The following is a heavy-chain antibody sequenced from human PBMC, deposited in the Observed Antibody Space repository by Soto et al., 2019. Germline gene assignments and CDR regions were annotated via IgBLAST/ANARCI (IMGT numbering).Heavy chain of an antibody. D-gene: IGHD6-6*01. CDR1: GYTFTSYG. V-gene: IGHV1-18*04. J-gene: IGHJ3*02. CDR3: ARDARWAIAARSSDDGVFAI. Sequence: QVQLVQSGAEVKKPGASVKVSCKASGYTFTSYGISWVRQAPGQGLEWMGWISAYNGNTNYAQTLQGRVTMTTDTSTRTAYRELGSLRHDDTAVYYCARDARWAIAARSSDDGVFAIWGQGTMVTVSS. CDR2: ISAYNGNT.